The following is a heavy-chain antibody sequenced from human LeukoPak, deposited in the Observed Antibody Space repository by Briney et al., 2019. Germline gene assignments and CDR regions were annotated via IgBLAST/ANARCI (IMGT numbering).Heavy chain of an antibody. J-gene: IGHJ4*02. Sequence: GGSLRLSCAASGFTFSSYWMHWVRQAAGKWLVWVSRINSGGSIRNYVDSVKGRFTISRDNGKNTLYLEMSSLRAEDTAVYYCARGPSGWGYLDYWGQGTLVTVSS. V-gene: IGHV3-74*01. CDR2: INSGGSIR. CDR1: GFTFSSYW. D-gene: IGHD6-19*01. CDR3: ARGPSGWGYLDY.